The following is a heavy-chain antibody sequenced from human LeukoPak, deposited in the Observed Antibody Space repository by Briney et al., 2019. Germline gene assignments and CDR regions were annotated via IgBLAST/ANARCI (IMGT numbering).Heavy chain of an antibody. CDR3: AIDLAWLDY. CDR2: IWYDGSNK. CDR1: GFTFSSYG. J-gene: IGHJ4*02. D-gene: IGHD5-24*01. Sequence: PGRSLRLSCAASGFTFSSYGMHWVRQAPGKGLEWVAVIWYDGSNKYYADSVKGRFTISRDNSKNTLYLQMNSLRAEDTAVYYCAIDLAWLDYWGQGTLVTVSS. V-gene: IGHV3-33*01.